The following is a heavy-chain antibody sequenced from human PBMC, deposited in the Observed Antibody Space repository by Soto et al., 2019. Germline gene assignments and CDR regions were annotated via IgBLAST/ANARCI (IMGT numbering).Heavy chain of an antibody. CDR1: GGSFSGYY. Sequence: SEALSVTCAVCGGSFSGYYWSWIRQPPGKGLEWIGEINHSGSTNYNPSLKSRVNISVDTTKNEFSLKLSSVTAADTAVYYCARGMYGDYAWESNWFDRWGQGTLVTVSS. V-gene: IGHV4-34*01. D-gene: IGHD4-17*01. CDR3: ARGMYGDYAWESNWFDR. J-gene: IGHJ5*02. CDR2: INHSGST.